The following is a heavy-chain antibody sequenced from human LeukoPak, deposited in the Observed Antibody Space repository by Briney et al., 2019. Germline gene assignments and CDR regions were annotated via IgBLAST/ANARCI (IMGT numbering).Heavy chain of an antibody. CDR3: TTGTGRSDFDY. CDR2: IKSKDDGATR. CDR1: GLTFTNVR. D-gene: IGHD1-1*01. Sequence: PGGSLRLSCAASGLTFTNVRMSWVRQAPGKGLEWVGRIKSKDDGATRDFAAAVRGRFIISRDDSKNMLYLQMDALKTEDTAVYYCTTGTGRSDFDYWGQGTLVTVSS. V-gene: IGHV3-15*01. J-gene: IGHJ4*02.